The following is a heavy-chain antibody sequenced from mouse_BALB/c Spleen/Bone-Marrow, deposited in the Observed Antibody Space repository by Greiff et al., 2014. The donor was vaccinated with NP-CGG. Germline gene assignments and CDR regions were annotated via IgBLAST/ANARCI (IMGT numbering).Heavy chain of an antibody. J-gene: IGHJ2*01. D-gene: IGHD4-1*01. Sequence: QVQLQQSGAELAKPGASVKMSCKASDHTFTSYWMHWVKQRPGQGLEWIGYINPSTGYTAYNQKFKDKATLTADKSSSTAYMQLSSLTSEDSAVYYCARSGFDYWGQGTTFTVSS. CDR1: DHTFTSYW. CDR3: ARSGFDY. CDR2: INPSTGYT. V-gene: IGHV1-7*01.